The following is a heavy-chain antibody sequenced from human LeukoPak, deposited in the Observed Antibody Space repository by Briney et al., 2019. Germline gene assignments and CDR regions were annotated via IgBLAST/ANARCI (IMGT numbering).Heavy chain of an antibody. CDR1: GGTFTTYA. CDR3: AREGAAAAFDY. CDR2: IIPIFGTA. V-gene: IGHV1-69*05. Sequence: ASVNVSCKASGGTFTTYAISWVRQAPGQGLEWMGGIIPIFGTANYAQKFQGRVTITTDESTSAAYMELSSLRSEDTAVYYCAREGAAAAFDYWGQGTLVTVSS. D-gene: IGHD6-13*01. J-gene: IGHJ4*02.